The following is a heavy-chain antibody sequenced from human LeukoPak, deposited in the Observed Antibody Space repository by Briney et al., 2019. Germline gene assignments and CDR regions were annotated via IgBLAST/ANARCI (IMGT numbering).Heavy chain of an antibody. D-gene: IGHD6-13*01. V-gene: IGHV1-46*01. CDR1: GYTFTSYY. Sequence: ASVKVSCKASGYTFTSYYMHWVRQAPGQGLEWMGIINPTGGSTTYAQRFQGRVTMTRDTSTSTVYMELRSLRSEDTAVYYWARDRVIAAAGSFDYWGQGTLVTVSS. CDR2: INPTGGST. CDR3: ARDRVIAAAGSFDY. J-gene: IGHJ4*02.